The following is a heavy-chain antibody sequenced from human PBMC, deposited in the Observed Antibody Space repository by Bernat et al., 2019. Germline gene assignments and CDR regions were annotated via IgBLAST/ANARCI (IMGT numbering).Heavy chain of an antibody. Sequence: QVQLQQWGAGLVKPSETLSLTCSVSGGSISSYYWSWIRQPPGKGLEWIGYINYSGSTNYNPSLKSRVTISVDTSKNQFSLRLSSVTAADTAVYYCARLQYYDFWSGYFDAFDIWGQGTMVTVSS. CDR1: GGSISSYY. V-gene: IGHV4-59*08. CDR3: ARLQYYDFWSGYFDAFDI. CDR2: INYSGST. J-gene: IGHJ3*02. D-gene: IGHD3-3*01.